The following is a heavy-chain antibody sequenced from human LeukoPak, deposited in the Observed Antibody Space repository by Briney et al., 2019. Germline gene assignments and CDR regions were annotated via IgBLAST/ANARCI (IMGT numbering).Heavy chain of an antibody. D-gene: IGHD4-17*01. CDR2: INHSGST. J-gene: IGHJ4*02. Sequence: PSETLSLTCAAYGGSFSGYYWSWIRQPPGKGLEWIGEINHSGSTNYNPSLKSRVTISVDTSKNQFSLKLSSVTAADTAVYYCARGEPVTTLSAYYFDYWGQGTLVTVSS. CDR1: GGSFSGYY. CDR3: ARGEPVTTLSAYYFDY. V-gene: IGHV4-34*01.